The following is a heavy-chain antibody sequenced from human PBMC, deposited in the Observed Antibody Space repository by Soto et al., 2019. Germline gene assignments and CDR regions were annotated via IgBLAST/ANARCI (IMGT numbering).Heavy chain of an antibody. D-gene: IGHD6-13*01. CDR2: INPGNGQT. V-gene: IGHV1-3*01. CDR3: AREQQAVEGNDCDY. Sequence: QVPLVQSGAEVKKPGASVKISCKASGYTFTSHAMHWVRQAPGQRLEWMGWINPGNGQTEYSQKFQGSVTITRDTSASTAYMELSTLTSEDTAVYFCAREQQAVEGNDCDYWGQGTLVTVSA. CDR1: GYTFTSHA. J-gene: IGHJ4*02.